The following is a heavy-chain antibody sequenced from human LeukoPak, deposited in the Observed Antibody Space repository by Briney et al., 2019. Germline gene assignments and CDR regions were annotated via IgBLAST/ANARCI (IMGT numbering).Heavy chain of an antibody. CDR2: IYYSGST. CDR1: GGSISSSSYY. J-gene: IGHJ5*02. V-gene: IGHV4-39*07. Sequence: SETLSLTCTVSGGSISSSSYYWGWIRQPPGKGLEWIGSIYYSGSTYYNPSLKSRVTISVDTSKNQFSLKLSSVTAADTAVYYCARGPTVLRYFRGRWFDPWGQGTLVTVSS. CDR3: ARGPTVLRYFRGRWFDP. D-gene: IGHD3-9*01.